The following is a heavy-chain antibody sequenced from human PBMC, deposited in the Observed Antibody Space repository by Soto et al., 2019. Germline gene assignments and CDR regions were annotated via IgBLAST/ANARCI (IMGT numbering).Heavy chain of an antibody. CDR1: GFPCGSYD. D-gene: IGHD2-8*02. CDR3: AKATATGGGAFDF. V-gene: IGHV3-23*01. CDR2: ILADGRT. Sequence: GGSLRLSCAASGFPCGSYDMTWVRQAPGKGLEWVSTILADGRTFYVDSVKGRFTISRDNSRNTVYLQMNSLTAGDTALYYCAKATATGGGAFDFCGQGTMVTVSS. J-gene: IGHJ3*01.